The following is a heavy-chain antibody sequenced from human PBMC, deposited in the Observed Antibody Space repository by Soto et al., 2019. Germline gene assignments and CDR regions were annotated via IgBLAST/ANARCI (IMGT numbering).Heavy chain of an antibody. D-gene: IGHD5-18*01. CDR2: INAGNGNT. CDR1: GYTFTSYA. J-gene: IGHJ4*02. CDR3: ARVARGYSYGAHGKFDY. Sequence: ASVKVSCKASGYTFTSYAMHLVGQAPGQKLEWMGWINAGNGNTKYSQKFQGRVTITRDTSASTAYMELSSLRSEDTAVYYCARVARGYSYGAHGKFDYWGQGTLVTVSS. V-gene: IGHV1-3*01.